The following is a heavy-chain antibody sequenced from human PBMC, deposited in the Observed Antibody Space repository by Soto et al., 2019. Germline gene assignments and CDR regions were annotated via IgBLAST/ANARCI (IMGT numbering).Heavy chain of an antibody. Sequence: ASVKVSCKASGYTFTSYYMHWVRQAPGQGLEWMEIINPSGGSTSYAQKFQGRVTMTRDTSTSTVYMELSSLRSEDTAVYYCAREDIAAAGHAPFAYWGQGTLVTVS. CDR3: AREDIAAAGHAPFAY. V-gene: IGHV1-46*03. CDR1: GYTFTSYY. J-gene: IGHJ4*02. D-gene: IGHD6-13*01. CDR2: INPSGGST.